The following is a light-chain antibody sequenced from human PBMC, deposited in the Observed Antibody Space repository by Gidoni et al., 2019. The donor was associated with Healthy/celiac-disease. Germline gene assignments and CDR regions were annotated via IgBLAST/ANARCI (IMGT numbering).Light chain of an antibody. CDR3: QQSYSTPPT. J-gene: IGKJ1*01. CDR2: AAS. CDR1: QSISSY. Sequence: DIQMTQSPSSLSASVGDRVTITCRASQSISSYLNWYQQKPGKDPKLLIYAASSLQSGVPSRFSGSGSGTDFTLTISRLQPEDFATYYCQQSYSTPPTFGQGTKVEIK. V-gene: IGKV1-39*01.